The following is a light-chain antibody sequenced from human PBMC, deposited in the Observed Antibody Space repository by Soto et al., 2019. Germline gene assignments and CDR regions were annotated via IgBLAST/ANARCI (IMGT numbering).Light chain of an antibody. Sequence: DIQMTQSPSTLSASVGDRVTISCRASQSISSWLAWYQQKPGKAPKLLMSDASSLERGVPSRFSGSGSGTEFTLTISSLQPDDFATYYCQQYDTYSRTFGQGTKVDIK. CDR2: DAS. V-gene: IGKV1-5*01. CDR3: QQYDTYSRT. J-gene: IGKJ1*01. CDR1: QSISSW.